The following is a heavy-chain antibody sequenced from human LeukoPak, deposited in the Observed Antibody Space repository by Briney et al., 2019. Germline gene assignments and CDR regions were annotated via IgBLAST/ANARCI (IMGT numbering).Heavy chain of an antibody. CDR1: GYTFTGYY. CDR3: ARVPRRGDRFDP. Sequence: ASVKVSCKASGYTFTGYYMHWVRQAPGQGLEWMGWINPNSGGTDYAQKFQGRVTMTRNTSINTAYMELSSLTSEDTAVYFCARVPRRGDRFDPWGQGTLVTVSS. V-gene: IGHV1-2*02. D-gene: IGHD2-2*01. CDR2: INPNSGGT. J-gene: IGHJ5*02.